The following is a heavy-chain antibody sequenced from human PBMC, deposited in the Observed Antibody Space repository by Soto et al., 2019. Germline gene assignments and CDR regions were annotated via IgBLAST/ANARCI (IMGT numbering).Heavy chain of an antibody. CDR2: IDPSDSYT. D-gene: IGHD3-22*01. J-gene: IGHJ4*02. V-gene: IGHV5-10-1*01. CDR1: GYSFTSYW. Sequence: PGESLKISCKGSGYSFTSYWISWVRQMPGKGLEWMGRIDPSDSYTNYSPSFQGHVTISADKSISTAYLQWSSLKASDTAMYYCARLTYYYDSSGYYLDYWGQGTLVTVSS. CDR3: ARLTYYYDSSGYYLDY.